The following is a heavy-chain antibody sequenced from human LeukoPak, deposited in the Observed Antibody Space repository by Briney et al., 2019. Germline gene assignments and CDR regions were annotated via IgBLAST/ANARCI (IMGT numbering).Heavy chain of an antibody. CDR3: ARGSYIKLFY. CDR1: GGSINGYY. D-gene: IGHD3-10*01. CDR2: IYYSGAT. V-gene: IGHV4-59*08. Sequence: PSETLSLTCTVSGGSINGYYWSWIRQPPGKGLEWIGYIYYSGATTYNPSLESRVTISVDTSKNQFSLNLSSVTAADTAVYYCARGSYIKLFYWGEGTLGTVSS. J-gene: IGHJ4*02.